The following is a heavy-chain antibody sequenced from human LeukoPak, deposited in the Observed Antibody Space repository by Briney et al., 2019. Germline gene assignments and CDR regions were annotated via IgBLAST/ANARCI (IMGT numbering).Heavy chain of an antibody. V-gene: IGHV3-30-3*01. D-gene: IGHD6-19*01. J-gene: IGHJ4*02. Sequence: GGSLRLSCVASGFPFSSYWMTWVRQAPGKELEWVAVISYDGSNKYYADSVKGRFTISRDNSKNTLYLQMNSLRAEDTAVYYCARDGRYSSGWSLSDYWGQGTLVTVSS. CDR3: ARDGRYSSGWSLSDY. CDR2: ISYDGSNK. CDR1: GFPFSSYW.